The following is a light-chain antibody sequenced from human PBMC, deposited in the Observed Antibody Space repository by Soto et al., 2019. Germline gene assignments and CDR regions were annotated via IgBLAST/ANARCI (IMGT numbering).Light chain of an antibody. CDR3: LQDYTYPWT. CDR1: QGIRSD. J-gene: IGKJ1*01. CDR2: AAS. V-gene: IGKV1-6*01. Sequence: IQMTQSPSSLSASVGDRVTITCRASQGIRSDLGWFQQKPGKAPKLLISAASILQSGAPSRFSGSGSGTDFTLTISSLQPEDFATYYCLQDYTYPWTFGQGTKVEIK.